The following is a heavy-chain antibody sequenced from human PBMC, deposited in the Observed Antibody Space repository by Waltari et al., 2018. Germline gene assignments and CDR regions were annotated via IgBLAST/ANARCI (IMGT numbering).Heavy chain of an antibody. CDR1: GGSFGTDA. D-gene: IGHD1-26*01. V-gene: IGHV1-69*12. CDR2: IIPIFGTP. J-gene: IGHJ3*01. CDR3: AKRIVGGPFDV. Sequence: QVHLVQSGAEVRKPGSSVKVSCEASGGSFGTDAITWVRQAPGQGLEWMAGIIPIFGTPNYAQKFQGRVNVAADELTNTAYMELSGLRSDDTAIYYCAKRIVGGPFDVWGQGTMVTVSS.